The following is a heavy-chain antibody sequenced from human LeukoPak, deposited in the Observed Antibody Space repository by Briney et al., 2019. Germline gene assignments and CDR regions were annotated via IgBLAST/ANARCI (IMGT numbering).Heavy chain of an antibody. Sequence: SETLSLTCTVSGDSISNYYWSWMRQPPGKGLEWIGYFSSSGSTNYNPSLESRVTISVDTSKNQFSLKVTSVTAADTAVYYCARTMHSVSYFGEERFSRAAFDIWGQGTMVTVSS. D-gene: IGHD1-26*01. V-gene: IGHV4-59*13. CDR3: ARTMHSVSYFGEERFSRAAFDI. J-gene: IGHJ3*02. CDR1: GDSISNYY. CDR2: FSSSGST.